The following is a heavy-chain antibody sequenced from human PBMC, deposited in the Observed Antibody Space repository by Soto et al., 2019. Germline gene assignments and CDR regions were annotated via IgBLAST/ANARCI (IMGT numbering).Heavy chain of an antibody. CDR2: IQSGGPT. V-gene: IGHV3-66*01. CDR3: ANSAASSPMTTVNYFDY. D-gene: IGHD4-17*01. CDR1: GFTVSSKY. Sequence: GGSLRLSCAASGFTVSSKYMSWVRQAPGKGLEWVSLIQSGGPTYYADSVKGRFTISRDNSKNTLYLQMNSLRAEDTAVYYCANSAASSPMTTVNYFDYWGQGTLVTVSS. J-gene: IGHJ4*02.